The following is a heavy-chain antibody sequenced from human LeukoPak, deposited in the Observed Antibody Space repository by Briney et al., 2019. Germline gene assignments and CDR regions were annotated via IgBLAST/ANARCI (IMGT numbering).Heavy chain of an antibody. CDR3: TSSFLGYCSGGSCCPNY. CDR1: GGSFSGYY. V-gene: IGHV4-34*01. CDR2: INHSGST. D-gene: IGHD2-15*01. Sequence: PSETLSLTCAVYGGSFSGYYWSWLRQPPGKGLEWIGEINHSGSTNYNPSLKSRVTISADTSKNQFSLKVRSVTAADTAVYYCTSSFLGYCSGGSCCPNYWGQGTLVTVSS. J-gene: IGHJ4*02.